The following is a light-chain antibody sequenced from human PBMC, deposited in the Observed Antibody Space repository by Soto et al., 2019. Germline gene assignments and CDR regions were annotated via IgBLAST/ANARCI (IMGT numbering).Light chain of an antibody. CDR2: GAS. J-gene: IGKJ1*01. Sequence: EIVLTQSPGTLSLSPGERATLSCRASQSVSNNYLAWYQQKPGQAPTLLIYGASNRATGSPDRFSGSGSGTDFSLTVSRLEPEDVATYYCQHYNSYSEAFGQGTKVDI. CDR3: QHYNSYSEA. CDR1: QSVSNNY. V-gene: IGKV3-20*01.